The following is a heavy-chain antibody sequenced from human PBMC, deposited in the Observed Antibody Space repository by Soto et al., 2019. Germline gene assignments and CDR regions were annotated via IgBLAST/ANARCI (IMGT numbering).Heavy chain of an antibody. Sequence: HLQLKERGPGLVKPSETLSLPSPSPVGPLTISSSYWGWTRRPPGKGLEWIGSIYYSGSTYYNPSLKSRVTISVDTSKNQFSLKLSSVTAADTAVYYCARHGESNWFDPWGQGTLVTVSS. CDR1: VGPLTISSSY. CDR2: IYYSGST. J-gene: IGHJ5*02. CDR3: ARHGESNWFDP. D-gene: IGHD3-10*01. V-gene: IGHV4-39*01.